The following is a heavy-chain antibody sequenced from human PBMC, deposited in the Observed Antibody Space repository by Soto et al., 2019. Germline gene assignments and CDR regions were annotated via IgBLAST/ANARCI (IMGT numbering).Heavy chain of an antibody. V-gene: IGHV1-18*04. D-gene: IGHD3-16*01. J-gene: IGHJ6*02. CDR2: ISAYNGNT. CDR3: ARVQGDYVWGSYTYYYYGMDV. Sequence: ASVKVSCKASGYTFTSYGISWVRQAPGQGLEWMGWISAYNGNTNYAQKLQGRVTMTTDTSTSTAYMELRSLRSDDTAVYYCARVQGDYVWGSYTYYYYGMDVWGQGTTVTVSS. CDR1: GYTFTSYG.